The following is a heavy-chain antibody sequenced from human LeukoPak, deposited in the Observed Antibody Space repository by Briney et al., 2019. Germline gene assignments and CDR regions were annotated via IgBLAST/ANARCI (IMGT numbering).Heavy chain of an antibody. CDR2: ISYNGVT. CDR3: ARRNGHTWDVGNWFDP. J-gene: IGHJ5*02. D-gene: IGHD5-24*01. CDR1: GDSIRSNSFF. V-gene: IGHV4-39*01. Sequence: SETLSLTCSVSGDSIRSNSFFWGWIRQPPGMGLEWIASISYNGVTYYNPFLSSRATVSVDTSKNQCSLRLFSVTAADTAVYYCARRNGHTWDVGNWFDPWGPGTLVSVSS.